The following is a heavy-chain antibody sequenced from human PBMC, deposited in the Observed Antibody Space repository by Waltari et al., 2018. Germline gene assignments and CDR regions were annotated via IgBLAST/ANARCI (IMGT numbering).Heavy chain of an antibody. CDR1: GFTFSSYS. Sequence: EVQLVESGGGLVQPGGSLRLSCAASGFTFSSYSMNWVRQAPGKGLEWVSYISSSSSTIYFADCGKGRFTISRDNAKNALYLQMNSLRAEDTAVYYCARGHAYYYYYGMDVWGQGTTVTVSS. CDR3: ARGHAYYYYYGMDV. CDR2: ISSSSSTI. V-gene: IGHV3-48*01. J-gene: IGHJ6*02.